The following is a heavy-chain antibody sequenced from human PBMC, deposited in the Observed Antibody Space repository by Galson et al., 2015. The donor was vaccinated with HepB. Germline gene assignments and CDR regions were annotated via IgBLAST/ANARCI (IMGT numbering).Heavy chain of an antibody. CDR1: GGSISSGGYY. D-gene: IGHD2-2*01. J-gene: IGHJ5*02. CDR3: ARTDIVVVPAAIGWFDP. V-gene: IGHV4-30-4*01. Sequence: TLSLTCAVSGGSISSGGYYWSWIRQPPGKGLEWIGYIYYSGSTYYNPSLKSRVTISVDTSKNQFSLKLSSVTAADTAVYYCARTDIVVVPAAIGWFDPWGQGTLVTVSS. CDR2: IYYSGST.